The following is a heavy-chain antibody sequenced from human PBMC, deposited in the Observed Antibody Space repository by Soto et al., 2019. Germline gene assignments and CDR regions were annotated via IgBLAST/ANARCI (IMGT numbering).Heavy chain of an antibody. V-gene: IGHV1-8*01. CDR3: ARGHNWFDP. CDR1: GYTFTTYN. CDR2: TNPNSGHT. Sequence: QVQLVQSGAEVKKPGASVKVSCKSSGYTFTTYNINWVRQATGQGLEWMGWTNPNSGHTGYAQKFQGRVTLTRDTSISTAYMELSRLTSEDTAVYYWARGHNWFDPWGQGTLVTVSS. J-gene: IGHJ5*02.